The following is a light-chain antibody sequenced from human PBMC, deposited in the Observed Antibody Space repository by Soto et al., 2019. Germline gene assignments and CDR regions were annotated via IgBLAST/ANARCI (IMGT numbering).Light chain of an antibody. CDR2: ATS. CDR3: HQFGYSPRT. CDR1: QTVNSDY. J-gene: IGKJ1*01. V-gene: IGKV3-20*01. Sequence: EIVWTQSPGTLSLSPGETATLSCRASQTVNSDYLAWFQQRPGQAPRLLIFATSRRATDIPDRFSGGGSGTDFTLAIRRLEPEDFAVYYCHQFGYSPRTFGQGTKVDIK.